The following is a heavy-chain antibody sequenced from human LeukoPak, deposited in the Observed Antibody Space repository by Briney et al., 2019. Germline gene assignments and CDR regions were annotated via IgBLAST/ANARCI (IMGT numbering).Heavy chain of an antibody. J-gene: IGHJ4*02. CDR1: GGSITSYY. CDR2: IHTSGST. CDR3: AREFSGTSIAARVFGS. Sequence: SETLSLTCTVSGGSITSYYWTYIRQPAGKGLEWIGRIHTSGSTNYNPSLKSRVTMSVDTSKNQCSLNLSSVTAADTAMYYCAREFSGTSIAARVFGSWGQGTLVTVSS. D-gene: IGHD6-6*01. V-gene: IGHV4-4*07.